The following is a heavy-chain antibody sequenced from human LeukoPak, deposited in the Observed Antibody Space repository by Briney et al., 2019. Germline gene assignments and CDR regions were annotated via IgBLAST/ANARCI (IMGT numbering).Heavy chain of an antibody. CDR3: AREGEGYYDSSGYRPYYFDY. J-gene: IGHJ4*02. Sequence: ASVKVSCKASGYTFTGYYMHWVRQAPGQGLEWMGWINPNNGGTNYAQKFQGRVTMTTDTSTSTAYMELRSLRSDDTAVYYCAREGEGYYDSSGYRPYYFDYWGQGTLVTVSS. V-gene: IGHV1-2*02. CDR1: GYTFTGYY. CDR2: INPNNGGT. D-gene: IGHD3-22*01.